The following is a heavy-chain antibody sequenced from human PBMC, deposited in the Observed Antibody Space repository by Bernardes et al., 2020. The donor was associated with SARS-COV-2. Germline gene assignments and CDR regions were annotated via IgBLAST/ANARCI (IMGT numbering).Heavy chain of an antibody. J-gene: IGHJ6*02. CDR1: GGSISRSTYY. Sequence: SETLSLTCTVSGGSISRSTYYWGWIRQPPGKGLQWIGSIFYSGSTSYNPSLKSRVTISVDTSKNQFSLKLSSVTAADTAVYYCARRRALYCSNTSCYPYYGMDVWGQGTTVTVSS. V-gene: IGHV4-39*01. D-gene: IGHD2-2*01. CDR2: IFYSGST. CDR3: ARRRALYCSNTSCYPYYGMDV.